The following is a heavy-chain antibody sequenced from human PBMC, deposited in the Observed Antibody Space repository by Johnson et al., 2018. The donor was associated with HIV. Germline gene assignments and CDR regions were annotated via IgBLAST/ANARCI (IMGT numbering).Heavy chain of an antibody. CDR2: ISYDGSYK. Sequence: QVQLVESGGGLVQPGGSLRLSCAASGFIVSSNYMSWVRQAPGKGLEWVAVISYDGSYKYFADSVKGRFTISRDNSKNTLYLQMNSLRAGDTAVYYCAAGGVPALDIWGQGTMVTVSS. CDR3: AAGGVPALDI. CDR1: GFIVSSNY. D-gene: IGHD6-13*01. J-gene: IGHJ3*02. V-gene: IGHV3-30*14.